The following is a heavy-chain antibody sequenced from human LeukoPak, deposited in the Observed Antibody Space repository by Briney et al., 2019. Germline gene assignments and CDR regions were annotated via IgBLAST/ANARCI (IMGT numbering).Heavy chain of an antibody. CDR1: GRTFSSYV. Sequence: SVKVSCKASGRTFSSYVISWVRQAPGQGLEWMGGITPIFGTAKYAQKFQGRVSITAEESTSTAYMELSSLRSEDQAVYYCARGPPYPSYYYYYMDVWGKGTTVTVSS. CDR3: ARGPPYPSYYYYYMDV. CDR2: ITPIFGTA. V-gene: IGHV1-69*13. J-gene: IGHJ6*03.